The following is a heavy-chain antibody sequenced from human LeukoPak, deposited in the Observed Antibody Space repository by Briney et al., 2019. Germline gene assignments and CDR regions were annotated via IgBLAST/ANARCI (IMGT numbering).Heavy chain of an antibody. Sequence: PSETLSLTCAVYGGSFSGYYWSWIRQPPGKGLEWIGEINHSGSTNYSPSLKSRVTISVDTSKNQFSLKLSSVTAADTAVYYCARGGGYSSSWYGGYFDYWGQGTLVTVSS. CDR2: INHSGST. D-gene: IGHD6-13*01. V-gene: IGHV4-34*01. CDR3: ARGGGYSSSWYGGYFDY. CDR1: GGSFSGYY. J-gene: IGHJ4*02.